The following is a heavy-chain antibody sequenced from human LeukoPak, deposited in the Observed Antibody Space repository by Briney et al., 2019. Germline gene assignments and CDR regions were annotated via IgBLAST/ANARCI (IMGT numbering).Heavy chain of an antibody. CDR2: ISYEGSNK. CDR1: GFTFSSYG. D-gene: IGHD3-10*01. V-gene: IGHV3-30*18. J-gene: IGHJ6*02. Sequence: GGSLRLSCAASGFTFSSYGMHWVRQAPGKGLEWVAVISYEGSNKYYAYSVKGRLTISRDNSKNTLYLQMNSLRAEDTAVYYFAKDYGSGNYYYYYYGMDVWGQGTTVTVSS. CDR3: AKDYGSGNYYYYYYGMDV.